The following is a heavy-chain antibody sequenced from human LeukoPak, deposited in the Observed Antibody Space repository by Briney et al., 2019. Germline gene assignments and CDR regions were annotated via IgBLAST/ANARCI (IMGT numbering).Heavy chain of an antibody. CDR2: IGTAGDT. J-gene: IGHJ5*02. CDR3: ARGHMLTGYYNFAWFDP. CDR1: GFTFSSYD. Sequence: GGSLSLSCAASGFTFSSYDMHWVRQPTGKGLEWDSAIGTAGDTYYSHSVKGRFTISRENAKNSLYLHMNSLSAGDTAVYFCARGHMLTGYYNFAWFDPWGQGTLVTVSS. V-gene: IGHV3-13*01. D-gene: IGHD3-9*01.